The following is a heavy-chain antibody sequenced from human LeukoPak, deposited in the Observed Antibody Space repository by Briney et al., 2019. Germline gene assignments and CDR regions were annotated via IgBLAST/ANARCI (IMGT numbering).Heavy chain of an antibody. V-gene: IGHV3-30*14. D-gene: IGHD4-11*01. Sequence: GGSLRLSCAASGFTFSSYAMHWVRQAPGKGLEWVAVISYDGSNKYYADSVKGRFTISRDNSKNTLYLQMNSLRAEDTAVYYCARGDDYSNSPFDYWGQGTLVTVSS. CDR2: ISYDGSNK. CDR1: GFTFSSYA. CDR3: ARGDDYSNSPFDY. J-gene: IGHJ4*02.